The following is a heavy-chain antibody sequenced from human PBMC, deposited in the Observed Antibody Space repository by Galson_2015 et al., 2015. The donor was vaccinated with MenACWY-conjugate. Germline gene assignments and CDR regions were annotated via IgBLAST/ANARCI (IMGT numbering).Heavy chain of an antibody. D-gene: IGHD3-22*01. CDR1: GYTFTSYY. Sequence: SVKVSCKASGYTFTSYYMHWVRQAPGQGLEWMGIINPSGGSTSYAQKFQGRVTMTRDTSTSTVYMELSSLRSEDTAVYYCARSQHLIYDSSGYTDYWGQGTLVTVSS. V-gene: IGHV1-46*01. CDR3: ARSQHLIYDSSGYTDY. CDR2: INPSGGST. J-gene: IGHJ4*02.